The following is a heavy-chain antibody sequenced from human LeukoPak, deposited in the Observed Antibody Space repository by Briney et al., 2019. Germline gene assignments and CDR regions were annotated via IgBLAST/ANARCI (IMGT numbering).Heavy chain of an antibody. CDR1: GGSISSGSYY. CDR2: IYTSGST. D-gene: IGHD3-10*01. Sequence: SETLSLTCTVSGGSISSGSYYWSWIRQPAGKGLEWIGRIYTSGSTNYNPSLKSRVTISVDTSKNQFSLKLSSVTAADTAVYYCARALWFGGVAYWFDPWGQGTLVTVSS. V-gene: IGHV4-61*02. CDR3: ARALWFGGVAYWFDP. J-gene: IGHJ5*02.